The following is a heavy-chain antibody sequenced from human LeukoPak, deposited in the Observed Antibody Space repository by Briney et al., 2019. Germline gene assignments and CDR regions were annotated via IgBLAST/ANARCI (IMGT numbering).Heavy chain of an antibody. CDR2: IYPGDSDT. CDR3: ARQLWGSDILTGYFDY. J-gene: IGHJ4*02. D-gene: IGHD3-9*01. CDR1: GYSFTSYW. Sequence: GESLQISCKGSGYSFTSYWIGWVRQMPGKGLEWMGIIYPGDSDTRYSPSFQGQVTISADKSISTAYLQWSSLKASDTAMYYCARQLWGSDILTGYFDYWGQGTLVTVSS. V-gene: IGHV5-51*01.